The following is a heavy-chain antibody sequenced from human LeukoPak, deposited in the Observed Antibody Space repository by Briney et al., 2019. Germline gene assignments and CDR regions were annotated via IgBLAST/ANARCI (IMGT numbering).Heavy chain of an antibody. CDR1: GGSISNYY. CDR3: ARHDSSGYNFLDY. V-gene: IGHV4-59*08. D-gene: IGHD5-24*01. CDR2: IFSSGSS. Sequence: SETLSLTCTVSGGSISNYYWSWIRQPPGKALEYIGYIFSSGSSHYNPSLKSRVTMSADTSKNQLSLKLSSVTAADTAVYYCARHDSSGYNFLDYWGQGTLVTVSS. J-gene: IGHJ4*02.